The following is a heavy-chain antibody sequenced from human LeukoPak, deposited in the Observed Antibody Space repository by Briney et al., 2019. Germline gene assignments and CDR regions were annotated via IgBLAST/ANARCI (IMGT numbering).Heavy chain of an antibody. D-gene: IGHD3-9*01. CDR3: ARDTPWGYFD. CDR1: GGSISRSSYF. CDR2: IYYSGNT. J-gene: IGHJ4*02. Sequence: SETLSLTCTVSGGSISRSSYFWGWIPQPPGKGLEWIGYIYYSGNTYYNPSLKSRVTISVDTSKNQFSLKLSSVTAADTAVYYCARDTPWGYFDWGQGTLVTVSS. V-gene: IGHV4-31*03.